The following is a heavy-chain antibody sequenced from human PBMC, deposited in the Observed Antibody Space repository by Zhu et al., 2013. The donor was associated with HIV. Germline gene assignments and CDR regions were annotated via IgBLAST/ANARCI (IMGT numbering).Heavy chain of an antibody. Sequence: QVQLMQSGPEVKKPGASVRLSCTASGYTFTNYYMHWVRQAPGQGLEWMGGIIPIFGTPNYAQKFQGRVKITADKSTTTAYMELSSLRSDDTAVYYCARVATGDDPWGQGTLVTVSS. CDR1: GYTFTNYY. J-gene: IGHJ5*02. V-gene: IGHV1-69*06. D-gene: IGHD5-12*01. CDR2: IIPIFGTP. CDR3: ARVATGDDP.